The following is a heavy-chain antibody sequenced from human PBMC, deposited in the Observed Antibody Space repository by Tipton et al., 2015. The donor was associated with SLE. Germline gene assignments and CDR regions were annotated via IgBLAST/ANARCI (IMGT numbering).Heavy chain of an antibody. V-gene: IGHV3-33*08. CDR3: ARDDIRGRFDF. J-gene: IGHJ4*02. Sequence: SLRLSCAASGFTFSTYWMHWVRHPPGKGLEWVAAIWNDGVTKYNEDSVKGRFNISRDNSKNTLYLQMHSLRAEDTAVYYCARDDIRGRFDFWGQGTLVTVSS. CDR1: GFTFSTYW. D-gene: IGHD3/OR15-3a*01. CDR2: IWNDGVTK.